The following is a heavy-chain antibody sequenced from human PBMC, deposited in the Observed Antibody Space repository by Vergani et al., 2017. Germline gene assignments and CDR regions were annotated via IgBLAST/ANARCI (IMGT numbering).Heavy chain of an antibody. CDR3: ASNPRLGGDVVDS. V-gene: IGHV4-34*02. CDR2: IHRSRST. J-gene: IGHJ4*02. D-gene: IGHD3-16*01. CDR1: GESFSSFY. Sequence: QVQLQQWGAGVVKPSGTLSLTCAVFGESFSSFYWSWIRQPPGKGLEWIVEIHRSRSTNYNPSLRRRVTISLDKSKNQFSLKLTSVTAADTAVYFCASNPRLGGDVVDSWGQGTLVTVSS.